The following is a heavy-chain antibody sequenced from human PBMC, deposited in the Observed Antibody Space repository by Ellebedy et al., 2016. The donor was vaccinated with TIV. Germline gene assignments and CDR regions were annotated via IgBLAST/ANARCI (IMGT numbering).Heavy chain of an antibody. D-gene: IGHD1-1*01. CDR2: VSYSGST. J-gene: IGHJ4*02. CDR1: GGSISGYF. CDR3: ARESRNTGAYTDDY. Sequence: MPSETLSLTCTVSGGSISGYFWSWIRQPPGKGLEWIGYVSYSGSTNYNPSLTSRVTISVDPSKNPFSLNLRSVTAADTAIYYCARESRNTGAYTDDYWGQGSLVTVSS. V-gene: IGHV4-59*01.